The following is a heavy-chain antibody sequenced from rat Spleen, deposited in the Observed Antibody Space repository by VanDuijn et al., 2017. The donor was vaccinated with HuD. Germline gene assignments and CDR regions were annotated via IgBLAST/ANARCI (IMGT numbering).Heavy chain of an antibody. J-gene: IGHJ1*01. V-gene: IGHV5-46*01. CDR3: TRVPGYARDYWYFDF. CDR1: GFTFSSFP. D-gene: IGHD1-11*01. Sequence: EVQLVESGGGLVQPGRSMKLSCAASGFTFSSFPMAWVRQAPTKGLEWVATISTSGGSTYYRDSVKGRFTISRDNAKSTLYLQMNSLRSEDTATYYCTRVPGYARDYWYFDFWGPGTMVAVSS. CDR2: ISTSGGST.